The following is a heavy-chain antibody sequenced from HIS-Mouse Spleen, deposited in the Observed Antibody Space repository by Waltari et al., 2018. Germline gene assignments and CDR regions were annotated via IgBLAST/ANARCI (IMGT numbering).Heavy chain of an antibody. CDR3: AREIPYSSSWYDWYFDL. D-gene: IGHD6-13*01. CDR2: IYYSGST. Sequence: QLQLQESGPGLVKPSETPSLTCTVSGGSISSSSYLCGWIRQPPGKGLEWIGSIYYSGSTYYNPSLKSRVTISVDTSKNQFSLKLSSVTAADTAVYYCAREIPYSSSWYDWYFDLWGRGTLVTVSS. V-gene: IGHV4-39*07. J-gene: IGHJ2*01. CDR1: GGSISSSSYL.